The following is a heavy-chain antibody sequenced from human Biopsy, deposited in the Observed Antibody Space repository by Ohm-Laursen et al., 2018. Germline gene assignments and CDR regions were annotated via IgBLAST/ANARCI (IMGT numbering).Heavy chain of an antibody. CDR2: VSGANGNT. CDR3: ARVVLGPTNDAFDL. J-gene: IGHJ3*01. CDR1: GYRFSSFG. Sequence: ASVKVSCKASGYRFSSFGISWVRQASGQGLEWMGWVSGANGNTNYAQKFQGRVTLTTDTSTTTAYMEVRSLRFDDTAVYYCARVVLGPTNDAFDLWGQGTMVGVSS. V-gene: IGHV1-18*01. D-gene: IGHD3-22*01.